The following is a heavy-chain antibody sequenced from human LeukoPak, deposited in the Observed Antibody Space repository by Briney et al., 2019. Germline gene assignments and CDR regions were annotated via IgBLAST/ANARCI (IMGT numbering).Heavy chain of an antibody. D-gene: IGHD2-2*01. V-gene: IGHV1-69*01. CDR2: IIPIFGTA. CDR3: ARDGRYCSSTSCTRGWFDP. Sequence: SVKVSCKASGGTFSSYAISWARQAPGQGLEWMGGIIPIFGTANYAQKFQGRVTITADESTSTAYMELSSLRSEDTAVYYCARDGRYCSSTSCTRGWFDPWGQGTLVTVSS. J-gene: IGHJ5*02. CDR1: GGTFSSYA.